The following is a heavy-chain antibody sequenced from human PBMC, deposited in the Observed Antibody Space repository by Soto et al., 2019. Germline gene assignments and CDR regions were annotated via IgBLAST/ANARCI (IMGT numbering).Heavy chain of an antibody. CDR2: LGFDGGGR. CDR1: GFDFSTYG. J-gene: IGHJ6*02. Sequence: QMQLVESGGSVVQPGTSLRLSCAASGFDFSTYGMHWVRQTPGKGLEWVAVLGFDGGGRYYADSVKGRFTISRDNSKKMLYLQMDSLRDEDTALYYCAREPVGPDYAMDVWGQGTTVTVSS. V-gene: IGHV3-33*01. CDR3: AREPVGPDYAMDV. D-gene: IGHD1-26*01.